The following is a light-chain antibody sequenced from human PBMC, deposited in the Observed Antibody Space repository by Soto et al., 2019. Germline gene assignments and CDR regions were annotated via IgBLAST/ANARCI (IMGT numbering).Light chain of an antibody. J-gene: IGLJ1*01. CDR2: EVS. CDR3: FSYTSSXTYV. CDR1: SSDVGNYNY. Sequence: SVLTQPASVSGSPGQSITISCTGTSSDVGNYNYVSWYQQHPGKAPKLMMYEVSNRPSGVSNRFSGAKSGNTASLTISGLQAEDETDYYCFSYTSSXTYVVGTGTKVXV. V-gene: IGLV2-14*01.